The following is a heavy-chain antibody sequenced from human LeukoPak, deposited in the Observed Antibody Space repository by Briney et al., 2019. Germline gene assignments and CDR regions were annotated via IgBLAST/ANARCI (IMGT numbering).Heavy chain of an antibody. CDR3: AGARHGDYRWDY. Sequence: GESLKISCKDSGYSFTNYWIGWVRQMPGKGMEWMGIIHSADSNTKYSPSFQGQVTISADKSISTAYLQWSGLKASDTAMYYCAGARHGDYRWDYWGQGTLVTVSS. CDR2: IHSADSNT. V-gene: IGHV5-51*01. CDR1: GYSFTNYW. D-gene: IGHD4-17*01. J-gene: IGHJ4*02.